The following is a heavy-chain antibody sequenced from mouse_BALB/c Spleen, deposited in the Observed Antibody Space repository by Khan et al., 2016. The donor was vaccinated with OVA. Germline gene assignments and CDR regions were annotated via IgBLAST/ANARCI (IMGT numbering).Heavy chain of an antibody. CDR3: ARGGAAFYRNDGGAMDS. V-gene: IGHV9-4*02. CDR1: GYTFTTAG. D-gene: IGHD2-14*01. J-gene: IGHJ4*01. CDR2: INTHSGVP. Sequence: QVQLKESGPDLKKPGETVRISCKASGYTFTTAGMQWVQKMPGKGLKWIGWINTHSGVPKYAEDFKGRFVFSLETSASTAYLQITNLKNEDTATYYCARGGAAFYRNDGGAMDSWGQGTSVTVSS.